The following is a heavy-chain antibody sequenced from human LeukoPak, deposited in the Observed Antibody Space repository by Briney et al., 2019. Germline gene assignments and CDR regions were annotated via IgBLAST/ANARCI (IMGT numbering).Heavy chain of an antibody. V-gene: IGHV3-20*04. CDR2: INWNGGST. CDR1: GFTFDDYG. J-gene: IGHJ3*02. CDR3: AKDRGYSYFDAFDI. Sequence: GGSLRLSCAASGFTFDDYGMSWVRQAPGKGLEWVSGINWNGGSTGYADSVKGRFTISRDNAKNSLYLQMNSLRAEDMALYYCAKDRGYSYFDAFDIWGQGTMVTVSS. D-gene: IGHD5-18*01.